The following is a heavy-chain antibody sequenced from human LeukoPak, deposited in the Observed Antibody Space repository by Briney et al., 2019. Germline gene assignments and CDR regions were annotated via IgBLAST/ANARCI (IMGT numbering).Heavy chain of an antibody. V-gene: IGHV4-34*01. J-gene: IGHJ6*02. CDR2: INHSGST. CDR3: ASDIVVVPAAVGSYYYYGMDV. CDR1: GGSFSGYY. D-gene: IGHD2-2*01. Sequence: PSETLSLTCAVYGGSFSGYYWSWIRQPPGKGLEWIGEINHSGSTNYNPSLKSRVTISVDTSKNQFSLKLSSVTAADTAVYYCASDIVVVPAAVGSYYYYGMDVWGQGTTVTVSS.